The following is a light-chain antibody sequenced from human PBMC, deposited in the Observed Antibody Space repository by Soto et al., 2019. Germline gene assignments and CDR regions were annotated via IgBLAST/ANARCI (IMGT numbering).Light chain of an antibody. CDR2: TTS. Sequence: DIRRTQSPAALSASISDRVTITCRASESIRSFLNWYQQKPGKAPKLLIYTTSNLQSGVPSRFSGSGSGTDFALTISSLQPEDSATYYCQQSESTWTVGQGTKVDIK. J-gene: IGKJ1*01. CDR3: QQSESTWT. V-gene: IGKV1-39*01. CDR1: ESIRSF.